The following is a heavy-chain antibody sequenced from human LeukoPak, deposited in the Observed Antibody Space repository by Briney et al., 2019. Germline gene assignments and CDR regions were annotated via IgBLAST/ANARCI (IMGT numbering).Heavy chain of an antibody. J-gene: IGHJ4*02. CDR2: ISSSSSYI. D-gene: IGHD6-19*01. Sequence: PGGSLRLSCAASGFTFSSYRMNWVRQAPGKGLEWVSSISSSSSYIYYADSVKGRFTISRDNAKNSLYLQMNSLRAEDTAVYYCARDPYSSGWLNDYWGQGTLVTVSS. CDR1: GFTFSSYR. V-gene: IGHV3-21*01. CDR3: ARDPYSSGWLNDY.